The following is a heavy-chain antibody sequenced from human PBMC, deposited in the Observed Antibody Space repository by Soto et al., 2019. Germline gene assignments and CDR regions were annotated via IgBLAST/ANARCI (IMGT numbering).Heavy chain of an antibody. CDR3: ARLYGSGSRYYYYGMDV. V-gene: IGHV4-59*01. CDR1: GGSISSYY. J-gene: IGHJ6*02. Sequence: SETLSLTCTVSGGSISSYYWSWIRQPPGKGLEWIGYIYYSGSTNYNPSLKSRVTISVDTSKNQFSLKLSSVTAADTAVYYCARLYGSGSRYYYYGMDVWGQGITVTVSS. D-gene: IGHD3-10*01. CDR2: IYYSGST.